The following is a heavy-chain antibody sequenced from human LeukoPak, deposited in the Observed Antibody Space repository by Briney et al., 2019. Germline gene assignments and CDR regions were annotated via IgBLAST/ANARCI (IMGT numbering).Heavy chain of an antibody. CDR3: ARDARRGFYFDY. Sequence: ASVKVSCKASGYTFTSYGISWVRQAPGQGLEWMGWISAYNGNTNYAQKLQGRVTMTTDTSTSTAYMELRSLRSDDTAVYFCARDARRGFYFDYWGQGTLVTVSS. D-gene: IGHD3-10*01. CDR1: GYTFTSYG. V-gene: IGHV1-18*01. CDR2: ISAYNGNT. J-gene: IGHJ4*02.